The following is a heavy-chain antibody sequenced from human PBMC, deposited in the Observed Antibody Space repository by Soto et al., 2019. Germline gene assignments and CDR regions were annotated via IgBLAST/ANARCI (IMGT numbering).Heavy chain of an antibody. D-gene: IGHD2-15*01. CDR3: ARGGLLGFRDSHPWFDP. V-gene: IGHV1-69*13. CDR2: IIPIFGTA. CDR1: GGTFSSHA. Sequence: GASVKVSCKASGGTFSSHAISWVRQAPGQGLEWMGGIIPIFGTANYAQKFQGRVTITADESTSTAYMELSSLRSEDTAVYYCARGGLLGFRDSHPWFDPWGQGTLVTVSS. J-gene: IGHJ5*02.